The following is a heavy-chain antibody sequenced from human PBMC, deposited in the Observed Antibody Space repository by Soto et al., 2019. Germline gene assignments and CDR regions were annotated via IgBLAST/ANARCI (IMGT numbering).Heavy chain of an antibody. CDR3: TRVPPGVGATAFDI. CDR1: GFTFGDYA. V-gene: IGHV3-49*03. D-gene: IGHD1-26*01. CDR2: IRSKAYGGTT. Sequence: PGGSLRLSCTASGFTFGDYAMSWFRQAPGKGLEWVGFIRSKAYGGTTEYAASVKGRFTISRDDSKSIAYLQMNSLKTEDTAVYYCTRVPPGVGATAFDIWGQGTMVTVSS. J-gene: IGHJ3*02.